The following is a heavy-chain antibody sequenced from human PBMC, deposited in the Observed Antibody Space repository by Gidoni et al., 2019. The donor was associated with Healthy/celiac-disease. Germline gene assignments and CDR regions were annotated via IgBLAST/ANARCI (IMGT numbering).Heavy chain of an antibody. CDR2: ICRSGSTI. CDR3: ARGVQDGGYSSSWYWFDP. Sequence: PGKGLAWFSYICRSGSTIYYAVSVKGRFTISRDNAKNSLYLQMHSLRAEDTAVYYCARGVQDGGYSSSWYWFDPWGQGTLVTVSS. V-gene: IGHV3-11*01. J-gene: IGHJ5*02. D-gene: IGHD6-13*01.